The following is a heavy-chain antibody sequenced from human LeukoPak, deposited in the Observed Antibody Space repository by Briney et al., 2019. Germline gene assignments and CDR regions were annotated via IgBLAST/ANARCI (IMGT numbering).Heavy chain of an antibody. J-gene: IGHJ4*02. CDR2: ISSSSSYI. V-gene: IGHV3-21*01. CDR3: ARGTLIVGATWDDY. D-gene: IGHD1-26*01. Sequence: KPGGSLRLSCAATGFTFSSYSMNWVRQAPGKGLEWVSSISSSSSYIYYADSVKGRFTISRDNAKNSLYLQMNSLRAEDTAVYYCARGTLIVGATWDDYWAQGTLVTVSS. CDR1: GFTFSSYS.